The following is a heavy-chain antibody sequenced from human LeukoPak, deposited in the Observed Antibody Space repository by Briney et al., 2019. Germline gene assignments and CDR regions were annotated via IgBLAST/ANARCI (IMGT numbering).Heavy chain of an antibody. CDR2: IYNSGNT. CDR3: ARSATFHFYMDV. D-gene: IGHD3-16*01. J-gene: IGHJ6*03. V-gene: IGHV4-30-4*07. Sequence: PSETLSLTCAISSDSINSGGFSWSWIRQSPGKGLEWIGHIYNSGNTYYNPSLKSRVTISLGTSKNQFSLKLSSVTAADTAIYYCARSATFHFYMDVWGKGTTVTVSS. CDR1: SDSINSGGFS.